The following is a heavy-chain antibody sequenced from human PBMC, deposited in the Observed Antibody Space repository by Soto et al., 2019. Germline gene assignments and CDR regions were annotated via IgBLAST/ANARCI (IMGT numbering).Heavy chain of an antibody. V-gene: IGHV3-30-3*01. CDR3: ARGRVVVITQTWYFDL. D-gene: IGHD3-22*01. CDR2: ISYDGSNK. CDR1: GFTFSSYA. J-gene: IGHJ2*01. Sequence: QVQLVESGGGVVQPGRSLRLSCAASGFTFSSYAMHWVRQAPGKGLEWVAVISYDGSNKYYADSVKGRFTISRDNSKNTLYLQMNSLRAEDTAVYYCARGRVVVITQTWYFDLWGRGTLVTVSS.